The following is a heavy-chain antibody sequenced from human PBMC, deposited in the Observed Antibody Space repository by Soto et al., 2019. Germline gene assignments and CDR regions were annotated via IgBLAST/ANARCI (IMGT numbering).Heavy chain of an antibody. D-gene: IGHD6-6*01. CDR3: AAALYSSSPDDYYYYMDV. CDR1: GFTFTSSA. V-gene: IGHV1-58*02. J-gene: IGHJ6*03. CDR2: IVVGSGNT. Sequence: GASVKVSCKASGFTFTSSAMQWVRQARGQRLEWIGWIVVGSGNTNYAQKFQERVTITRDMSTSTAYMELSSLRSEDTAVYYCAAALYSSSPDDYYYYMDVWGKGTTVTVSS.